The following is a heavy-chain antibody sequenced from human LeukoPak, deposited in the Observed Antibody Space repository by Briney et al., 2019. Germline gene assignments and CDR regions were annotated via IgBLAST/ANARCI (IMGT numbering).Heavy chain of an antibody. V-gene: IGHV1-46*01. CDR3: ARSQMTWLVLYYYYMDV. CDR1: GYTFTNYH. CDR2: INPSGGST. D-gene: IGHD6-19*01. J-gene: IGHJ6*03. Sequence: GASVKVSCKASGYTFTNYHMHWVRQAPGQGLEWMGIINPSGGSTNYAQKFQGRVTMTRDMSTSTAYMELRSLRSDDTAVYYCARSQMTWLVLYYYYMDVWGKGTTVTVSS.